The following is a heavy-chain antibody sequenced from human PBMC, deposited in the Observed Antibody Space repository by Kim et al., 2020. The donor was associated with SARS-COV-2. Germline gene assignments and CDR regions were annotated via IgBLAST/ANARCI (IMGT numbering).Heavy chain of an antibody. CDR2: GDGYT. D-gene: IGHD2-15*01. V-gene: IGHV1-3*01. J-gene: IGHJ4*02. Sequence: GDGYTKYSEKFQGRVTFTRDTSASTAYMELSSLRSEDSAVFYCLGGYYCDYWGQGTLVTVSS. CDR3: LGGYYCDY.